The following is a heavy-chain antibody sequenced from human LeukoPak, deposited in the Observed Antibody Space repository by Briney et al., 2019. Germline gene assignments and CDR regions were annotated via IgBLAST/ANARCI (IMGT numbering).Heavy chain of an antibody. CDR3: ASSGQCTNGLCRDVGYMDV. D-gene: IGHD2-8*01. J-gene: IGHJ6*03. Sequence: SETLSLTCAVYGGSFSGYYWSWLRQPPGKGLEWIGEINHSGSTNYNPSLKSRVTISVDTSKNQLSLKLNSVTAADTALYYCASSGQCTNGLCRDVGYMDVWGKGTTVTVSS. CDR1: GGSFSGYY. CDR2: INHSGST. V-gene: IGHV4-34*01.